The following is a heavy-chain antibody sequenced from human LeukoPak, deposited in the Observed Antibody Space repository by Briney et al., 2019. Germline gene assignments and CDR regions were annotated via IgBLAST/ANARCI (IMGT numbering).Heavy chain of an antibody. CDR1: GGSISSGGYY. CDR2: IYYSGST. D-gene: IGHD6-13*01. V-gene: IGHV4-31*03. Sequence: PSQTLSLTCTVSGGSISSGGYYWSWIRQHPGKGLEWIGYIYYSGSTYYNPSLKSRVTISVDTSKNQFSLKLSSVTAADTAVYYCARLTAAAGSGFDYWGQGTLVTVSS. J-gene: IGHJ4*02. CDR3: ARLTAAAGSGFDY.